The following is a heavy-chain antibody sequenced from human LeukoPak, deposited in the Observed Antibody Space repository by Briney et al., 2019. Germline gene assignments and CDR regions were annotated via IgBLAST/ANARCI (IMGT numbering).Heavy chain of an antibody. V-gene: IGHV4-34*01. CDR2: IHHGGRT. Sequence: ASETLSLTCAVSGGSVSGYYWSWIRQPPGKGLEWIGEIHHGGRTKYHPALKSRVTISVDTPNNQLSLKLSSMTAADTAVYYCARGRRVTNWFDPWGQGTLVTVSS. CDR3: ARGRRVTNWFDP. CDR1: GGSVSGYY. J-gene: IGHJ5*02. D-gene: IGHD5-18*01.